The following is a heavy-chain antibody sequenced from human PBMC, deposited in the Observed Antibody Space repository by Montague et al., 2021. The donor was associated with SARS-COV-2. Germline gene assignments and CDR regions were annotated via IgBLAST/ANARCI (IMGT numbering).Heavy chain of an antibody. V-gene: IGHV3-48*03. CDR3: AKGPDGVDY. D-gene: IGHD5-24*01. J-gene: IGHJ4*02. CDR1: GFRFSSSS. Sequence: SLRLSCAASGFRFSSSSMHWVRQAPGKGLAWLSYIGRSGEIIDYADSVKGRFIISRDNAKNSLYLQMKSLRVEDTALYYCAKGPDGVDYWGQGTLVTVSS. CDR2: IGRSGEII.